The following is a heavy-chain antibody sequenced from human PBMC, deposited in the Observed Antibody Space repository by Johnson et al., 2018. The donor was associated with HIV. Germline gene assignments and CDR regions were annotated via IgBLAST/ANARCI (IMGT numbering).Heavy chain of an antibody. D-gene: IGHD6-19*01. CDR1: GFSFSSYD. CDR2: ISSNGSST. J-gene: IGHJ3*02. Sequence: VQLVESGGGVVQPGGSLRLSCTASGFSFSSYDMHWVRQAPGKGLQYVSGISSNGSSTYYANSVKGRFTISRDNSKNTLYLQMNSLRAEDTAVYYCARERCLVHGFDIWGQGTMVTVSS. V-gene: IGHV3-64*01. CDR3: ARERCLVHGFDI.